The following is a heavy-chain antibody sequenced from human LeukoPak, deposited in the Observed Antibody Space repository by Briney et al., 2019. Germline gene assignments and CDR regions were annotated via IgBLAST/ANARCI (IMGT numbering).Heavy chain of an antibody. CDR1: GGSLNSYF. D-gene: IGHD3-22*01. Sequence: SETLSLTCTVSGGSLNSYFWSWIRQPAGKGLEWIGRIYTTDTTNYNPSLRGRVTLSIDTSKNQFSPRLTSVTAADTAVYFCARGPLDYYDDSGPNRSDWFDPWGQGTLVTVSS. CDR3: ARGPLDYYDDSGPNRSDWFDP. J-gene: IGHJ5*02. V-gene: IGHV4-4*07. CDR2: IYTTDTT.